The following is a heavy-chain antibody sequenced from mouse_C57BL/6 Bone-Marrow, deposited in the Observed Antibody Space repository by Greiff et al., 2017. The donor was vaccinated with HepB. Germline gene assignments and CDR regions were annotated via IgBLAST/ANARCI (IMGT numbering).Heavy chain of an antibody. J-gene: IGHJ3*01. CDR2: ISSGGDYI. Sequence: EVKLMESGEGLVKPGGSLKLSCAASGFTFSSYAMSWVRQTPEKRLEWVAYISSGGDYIYYADTVKGRFTISRDNARNTLYLQMSSLKSEDTAMYYCTGIYDGYYGFAYWGQGTLVTVSA. CDR3: TGIYDGYYGFAY. CDR1: GFTFSSYA. D-gene: IGHD2-3*01. V-gene: IGHV5-9-1*02.